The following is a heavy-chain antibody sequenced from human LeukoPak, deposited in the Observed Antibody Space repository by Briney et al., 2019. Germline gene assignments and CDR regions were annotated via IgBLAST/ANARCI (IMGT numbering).Heavy chain of an antibody. CDR1: GGSFSGYY. Sequence: PSETLSLTCAVYGGSFSGYYWSWIRHPPGKGLEWIGEINHSGSTNYNPSLKSRVTISVDTSKNQFSLKLSSVTAADTAVYYCARGSGAMVRDPLGYWGQGTLVTVSS. D-gene: IGHD3-10*01. V-gene: IGHV4-34*01. CDR3: ARGSGAMVRDPLGY. CDR2: INHSGST. J-gene: IGHJ4*02.